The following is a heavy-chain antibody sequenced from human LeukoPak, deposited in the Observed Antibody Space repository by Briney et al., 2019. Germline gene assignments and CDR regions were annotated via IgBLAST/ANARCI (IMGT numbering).Heavy chain of an antibody. Sequence: GSLRLSCAASGFTLSNFPMSWVRQPPGKGLEWIGSIYYSGSTYYNPSLKSRVTISVDTSKNQFSLKLSSVTAADTAVYYCARGIRSGKYEDWGQGTLVTVSS. V-gene: IGHV4-4*02. J-gene: IGHJ4*02. D-gene: IGHD1-1*01. CDR1: GFTLSNFP. CDR3: ARGIRSGKYED. CDR2: IYYSGST.